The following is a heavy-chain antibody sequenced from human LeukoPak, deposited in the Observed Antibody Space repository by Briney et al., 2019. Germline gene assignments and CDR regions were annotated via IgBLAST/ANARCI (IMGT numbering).Heavy chain of an antibody. Sequence: ASVKVSCKASGYTFTSYDINWVRQATGQGLEWMGWMNPNSGNTGYAQKFQGRVTMTRNTSISTAYMELSSLRSEDTAVYYCARTIWDDRDGYYYYGMDVWGQGTTVTVSS. CDR3: ARTIWDDRDGYYYYGMDV. J-gene: IGHJ6*02. CDR2: MNPNSGNT. CDR1: GYTFTSYD. V-gene: IGHV1-8*01. D-gene: IGHD5-24*01.